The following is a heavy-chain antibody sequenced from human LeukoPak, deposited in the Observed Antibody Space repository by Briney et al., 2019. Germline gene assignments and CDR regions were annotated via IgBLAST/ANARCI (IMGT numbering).Heavy chain of an antibody. Sequence: GGSLRLSCAASGFTFDDYGMSWVRQAPGKGLEWVSGINWNGGSTGYADSVKGRFTISRDNAKNSLYLQMNSLRAEDTALYYCARLGAPSAYYYYYMDVWGKGTTVTVSS. D-gene: IGHD1-26*01. V-gene: IGHV3-20*04. J-gene: IGHJ6*03. CDR2: INWNGGST. CDR1: GFTFDDYG. CDR3: ARLGAPSAYYYYYMDV.